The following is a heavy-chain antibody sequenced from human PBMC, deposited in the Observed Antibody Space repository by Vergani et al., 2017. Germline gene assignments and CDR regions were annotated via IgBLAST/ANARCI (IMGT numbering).Heavy chain of an antibody. CDR3: ARDLRLLYKRFDP. D-gene: IGHD5-12*01. V-gene: IGHV3-33*01. J-gene: IGHJ5*02. Sequence: QVQLVESGGGVVQPGRSLRLSCAASGFTFNQYGMHWVRQAPGKGLEWVAVTWYDGNNKQYADSVKGRFTISRDKSKSTMYLQMNSLRDEDTGVYYCARDLRLLYKRFDPWGQGTLVTVSS. CDR1: GFTFNQYG. CDR2: TWYDGNNK.